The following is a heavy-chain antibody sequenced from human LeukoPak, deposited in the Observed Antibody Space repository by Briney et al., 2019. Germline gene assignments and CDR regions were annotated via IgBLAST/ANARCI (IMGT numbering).Heavy chain of an antibody. D-gene: IGHD4-17*01. V-gene: IGHV4-30-2*01. CDR3: ARAFYGDYFDY. Sequence: SETLSLTCAVSGGSISSGGYSWSWIRQPPGKGLEWIGYIYHSGSTYYNPSLKSRVSISIGRSKNQFSLKLSSVTAADTAVYYCARAFYGDYFDYWGQGTLVTVSS. CDR2: IYHSGST. CDR1: GGSISSGGYS. J-gene: IGHJ4*02.